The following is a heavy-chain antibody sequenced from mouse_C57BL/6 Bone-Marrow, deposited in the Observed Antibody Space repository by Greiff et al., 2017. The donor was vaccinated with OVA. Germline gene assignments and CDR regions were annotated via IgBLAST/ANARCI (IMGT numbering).Heavy chain of an antibody. Sequence: EVKLMESGAELVRPGASVKLSCTASGFTITDDYMHWVKQRPEQGLEWIGWIDPENGDTEYASKFQGKATITADTSSNTAYLQLSSLTSEDTAVYYCTNYYGSSPWFAYWGQGTLVTVSA. J-gene: IGHJ3*01. V-gene: IGHV14-4*01. CDR3: TNYYGSSPWFAY. CDR1: GFTITDDY. D-gene: IGHD1-1*01. CDR2: IDPENGDT.